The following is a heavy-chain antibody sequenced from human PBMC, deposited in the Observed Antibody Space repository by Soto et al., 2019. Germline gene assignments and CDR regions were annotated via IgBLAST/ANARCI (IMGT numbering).Heavy chain of an antibody. D-gene: IGHD1-1*01. CDR3: AKDGRLGRFDY. V-gene: IGHV3-74*01. J-gene: IGHJ4*02. Sequence: VQLVESGGGVVQPGASLRLSCKASGFTLRGYWMNWVRQAPGKGLVWVSRINSDGSSTSYADSVKGRFTISRDNAKNTLYLQMNSLKAGATAVYYSAKDGRLGRFDYWGQGTLVTASS. CDR2: INSDGSST. CDR1: GFTLRGYW.